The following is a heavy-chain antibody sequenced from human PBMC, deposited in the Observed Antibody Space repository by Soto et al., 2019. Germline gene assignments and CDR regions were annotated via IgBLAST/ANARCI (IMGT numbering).Heavy chain of an antibody. CDR3: AREIDGYYGMDV. CDR1: GGTFSTDS. Sequence: QVQLVQSGAEVKKPGSSVKVSCKASGGTFSTDSSSWVRQAPGQGLEWMGGIIPMFGTAHNAQKFQGRVTITADESTSTAYMELSSLRSEDTAVYFCAREIDGYYGMDVWGQGTTVTVAS. V-gene: IGHV1-69*12. J-gene: IGHJ6*02. CDR2: IIPMFGTA.